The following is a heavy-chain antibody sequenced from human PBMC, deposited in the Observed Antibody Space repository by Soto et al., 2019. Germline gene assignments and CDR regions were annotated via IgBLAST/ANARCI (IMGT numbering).Heavy chain of an antibody. CDR2: IYSGGST. Sequence: PGGPLRRSRAASGFTVSSNYMSWVRQAPGKGLEWVSVIYSGGSTYYADSVKSRFTISRDNSKNTLYLQMNSLGAEDTAVYYCARDLKYYDIPLDVWGQGTTVTVSS. CDR1: GFTVSSNY. J-gene: IGHJ6*02. D-gene: IGHD3-9*01. CDR3: ARDLKYYDIPLDV. V-gene: IGHV3-53*01.